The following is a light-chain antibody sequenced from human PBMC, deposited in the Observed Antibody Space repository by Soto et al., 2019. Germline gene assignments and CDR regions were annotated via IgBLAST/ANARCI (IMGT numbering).Light chain of an antibody. CDR2: GAS. V-gene: IGKV3-20*01. J-gene: IGKJ2*01. CDR1: QSITSSY. Sequence: EMVLTQSPGTLSLSPGERATLACRASQSITSSYLAWYQQKPGQAPSLLIYGASRRATDIPARFSGSGSGTDFTLTISRLETEDFAVYYCQLYDSSSYTSTFGQGTKLEI. CDR3: QLYDSSSYTST.